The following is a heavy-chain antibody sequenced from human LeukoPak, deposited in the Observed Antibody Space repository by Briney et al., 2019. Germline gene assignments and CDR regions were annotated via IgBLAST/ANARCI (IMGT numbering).Heavy chain of an antibody. CDR2: ISSNGGIT. D-gene: IGHD6-19*01. Sequence: GGSLRLSCSASGFTFSSYPMHWVRQAPGKGLQYVSAISSNGGITYYADSVKDRFTISRDNSKNTLYLQMSSLRAEDMAVYYCVEVSVTGTSVDYWGQGTLVTASS. V-gene: IGHV3-64D*06. J-gene: IGHJ4*02. CDR3: VEVSVTGTSVDY. CDR1: GFTFSSYP.